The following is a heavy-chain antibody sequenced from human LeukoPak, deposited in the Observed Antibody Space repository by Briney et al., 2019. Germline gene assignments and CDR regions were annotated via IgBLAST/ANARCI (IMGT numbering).Heavy chain of an antibody. CDR1: GDSISSYY. J-gene: IGHJ3*02. Sequence: SETLSLTCNVSGDSISSYYWSWIRQPPGKGLEWIGYIYYSGSTDYNPSLKSRVTISVDTSKNQFSLKMSSVTAADTAVYYCARAPNGFGAFDIWGPGTMVTVSS. D-gene: IGHD2-8*01. CDR2: IYYSGST. CDR3: ARAPNGFGAFDI. V-gene: IGHV4-59*01.